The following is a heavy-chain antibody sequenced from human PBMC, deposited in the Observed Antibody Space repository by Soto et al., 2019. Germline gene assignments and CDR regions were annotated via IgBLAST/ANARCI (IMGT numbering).Heavy chain of an antibody. CDR3: AKVGSGADYYYYGLDV. CDR1: GLTFRSYA. Sequence: QTGGSLRLSCAASGLTFRSYAISWVRQAPRKGLEWVSGISGSGGTTYYADSVKGRFTISRDNSKNTVYLQMKRLRADDTAVYYCAKVGSGADYYYYGLDVWGQGTTVTVSS. V-gene: IGHV3-23*01. D-gene: IGHD7-27*01. CDR2: ISGSGGTT. J-gene: IGHJ6*02.